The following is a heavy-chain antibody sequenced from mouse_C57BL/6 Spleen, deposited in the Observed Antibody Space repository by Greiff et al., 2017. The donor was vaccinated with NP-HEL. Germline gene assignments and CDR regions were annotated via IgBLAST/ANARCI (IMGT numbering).Heavy chain of an antibody. J-gene: IGHJ2*01. CDR3: ARGYYGSRRGYYFDY. CDR1: GYTFTSYW. Sequence: VQLQQSGAELVRPGSSVKLSCKASGYTFTSYWMHWVKQRPIQGLEWIGNIDPSDSETHYNQKFKDKATLTVDKSSSTAYMQLSSLTSEDSAVYYCARGYYGSRRGYYFDYWGQGTTLTVSS. CDR2: IDPSDSET. V-gene: IGHV1-52*01. D-gene: IGHD1-1*01.